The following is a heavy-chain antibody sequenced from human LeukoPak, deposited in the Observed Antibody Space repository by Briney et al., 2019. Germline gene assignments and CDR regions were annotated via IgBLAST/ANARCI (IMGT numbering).Heavy chain of an antibody. J-gene: IGHJ4*02. CDR3: ARDLFSATDY. CDR2: ISSSSSYI. Sequence: PGGSLRLSCAASGFTFSSYSINWVRQAPGKGLEWVSSISSSSSYIYYADSVKGRFTISRDNAKNSLYLQMNSLRAEDTAVYYCARDLFSATDYWGQGTLVTVSS. CDR1: GFTFSSYS. V-gene: IGHV3-21*01. D-gene: IGHD3-10*01.